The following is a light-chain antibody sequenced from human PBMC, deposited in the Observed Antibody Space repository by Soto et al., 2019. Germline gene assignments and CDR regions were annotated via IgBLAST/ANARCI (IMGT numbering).Light chain of an antibody. Sequence: EIVLTQSPGTLSLSPGERVTLSCRASQSVSSSYLAWYQQKPGQAPRLLIYGASSRATGIADRFRGSGSGTDFTLTISRLEPEDSAVYYCQQYGDSRYTFGQGTKLEIK. V-gene: IGKV3-20*01. J-gene: IGKJ2*01. CDR2: GAS. CDR1: QSVSSSY. CDR3: QQYGDSRYT.